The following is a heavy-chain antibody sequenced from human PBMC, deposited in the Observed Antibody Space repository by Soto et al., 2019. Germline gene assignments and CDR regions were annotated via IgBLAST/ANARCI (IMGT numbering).Heavy chain of an antibody. CDR2: IYSGDIT. V-gene: IGHV3-53*01. D-gene: IGHD5-12*01. CDR1: GFIVSNNY. J-gene: IGHJ6*02. Sequence: GGSLRLSCAASGFIVSNNYMSWVRQAPGQGLQWVSVIYSGDITKYADSVKGRFTISRDDSKNTLYLQMNSLRAEDTAVYYCARDYDFDVWGQGTTVTVSS. CDR3: ARDYDFDV.